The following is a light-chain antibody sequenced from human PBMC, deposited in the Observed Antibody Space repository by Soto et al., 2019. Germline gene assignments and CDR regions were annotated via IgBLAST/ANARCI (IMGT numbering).Light chain of an antibody. Sequence: IEVTQSPTSVSAAVGDRVTIACRSSKDIITWLAWYQQKSGKAPNLLIYDASTLHSGVPSRFSGSGSGTEFTLTISSLQPDDFATYYCQQYNSFPVLT. V-gene: IGKV1-12*01. CDR1: KDIITW. CDR2: DAS. J-gene: IGKJ4*01. CDR3: QQYNSFPVLT.